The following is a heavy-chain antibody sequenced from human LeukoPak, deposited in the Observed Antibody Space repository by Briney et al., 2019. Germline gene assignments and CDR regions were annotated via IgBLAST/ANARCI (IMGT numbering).Heavy chain of an antibody. CDR3: AKDSGLRYYDSSGGLDY. Sequence: GRSLRLSCAASGFNLDDYALHWVRQAPGKGLEWVSGIGWNGGTFGYADSVKGRFTISRDNAKKSLYLQMNSLRAEDTALYYCAKDSGLRYYDSSGGLDYWGQGTLVTVSS. V-gene: IGHV3-9*01. CDR2: IGWNGGTF. CDR1: GFNLDDYA. D-gene: IGHD3-22*01. J-gene: IGHJ4*02.